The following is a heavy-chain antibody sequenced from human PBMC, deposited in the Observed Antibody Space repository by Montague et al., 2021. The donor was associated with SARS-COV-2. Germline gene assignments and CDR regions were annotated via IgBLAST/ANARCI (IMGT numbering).Heavy chain of an antibody. J-gene: IGHJ5*02. Sequence: SLRLSCAASGFTFSSYDMHWVRQATGKGLEWVSAIGTAGDTYYPGPVKGRFTISRENAKNSLYLQMNSLRAGDTAVYYCASGYYDSSGYFNWFDPWGQGTLVTVSA. CDR2: IGTAGDT. D-gene: IGHD3-22*01. CDR1: GFTFSSYD. CDR3: ASGYYDSSGYFNWFDP. V-gene: IGHV3-13*01.